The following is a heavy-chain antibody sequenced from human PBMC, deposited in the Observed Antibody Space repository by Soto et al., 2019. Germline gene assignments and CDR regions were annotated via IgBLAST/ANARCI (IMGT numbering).Heavy chain of an antibody. Sequence: GGSLRLSCAASGFTFSSYWMYWVRQAPGKGLVWVSRINSDGSSTNYADSVKGRFTISRDNAKNTLYLQMNSLRVEDTAVYYCARDFCTSATCSTRLFDYWGQGTRVTVS. V-gene: IGHV3-74*01. CDR1: GFTFSSYW. D-gene: IGHD2-2*01. J-gene: IGHJ4*02. CDR2: INSDGSST. CDR3: ARDFCTSATCSTRLFDY.